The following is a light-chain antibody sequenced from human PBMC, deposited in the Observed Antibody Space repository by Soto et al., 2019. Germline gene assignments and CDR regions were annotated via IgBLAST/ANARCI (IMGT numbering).Light chain of an antibody. J-gene: IGLJ2*01. CDR1: SSNIGAGYD. Sequence: QPVLTQPPSVSGAPGQRVTISCTGSSSNIGAGYDVHWYQQLPGTAPKLLIYGNSNRPSGVPDRFSGSKSGPSASLAITGLQAEDEADYYCQSYDSSLSGVVFGGGTKLTVL. V-gene: IGLV1-40*01. CDR2: GNS. CDR3: QSYDSSLSGVV.